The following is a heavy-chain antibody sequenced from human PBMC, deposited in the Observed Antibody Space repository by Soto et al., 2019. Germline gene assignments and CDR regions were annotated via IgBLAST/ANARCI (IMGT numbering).Heavy chain of an antibody. CDR3: AIKQRYVATVNNDAFDI. CDR2: IYPGDSDT. D-gene: IGHD4-4*01. Sequence: GESLEISCKGSGYNFKTYWIAWVRQMPGQGLDCMGIIYPGDSDTTYSPSFQGQVTISVDKTISTAYLQLSSLKASDTAMYYCAIKQRYVATVNNDAFDIWGQGTMVTVSS. CDR1: GYNFKTYW. J-gene: IGHJ3*02. V-gene: IGHV5-51*01.